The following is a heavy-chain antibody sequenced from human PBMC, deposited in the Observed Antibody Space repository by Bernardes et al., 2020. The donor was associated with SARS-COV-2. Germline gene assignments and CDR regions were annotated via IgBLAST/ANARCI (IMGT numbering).Heavy chain of an antibody. Sequence: SETLSLTCTVSGGSISSYYWSWIRQPPGQGLEWIGYIYYSGSTNYNPSLKSRVTISVDTSKNQFSLKLSSVTAADTAVYYCARNNVDTAIVDYWGQGTLVTVSS. V-gene: IGHV4-59*01. CDR1: GGSISSYY. CDR3: ARNNVDTAIVDY. D-gene: IGHD5-18*01. CDR2: IYYSGST. J-gene: IGHJ4*02.